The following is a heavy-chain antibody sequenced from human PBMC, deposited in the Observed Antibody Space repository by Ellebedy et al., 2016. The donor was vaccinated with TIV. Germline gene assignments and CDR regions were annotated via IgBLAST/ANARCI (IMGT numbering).Heavy chain of an antibody. V-gene: IGHV3-23*01. CDR2: ISDSGGNT. Sequence: GESLKISYVASGFTFSSYAMCWVRQAPGKGLEWVSTISDSGGNTYFPDSVKGRFTISRDNSKDTLYLQMNSLRAEDTAIYYCARDPVGVGPAFDVWGQGTMVTVSS. J-gene: IGHJ3*01. D-gene: IGHD4-23*01. CDR1: GFTFSSYA. CDR3: ARDPVGVGPAFDV.